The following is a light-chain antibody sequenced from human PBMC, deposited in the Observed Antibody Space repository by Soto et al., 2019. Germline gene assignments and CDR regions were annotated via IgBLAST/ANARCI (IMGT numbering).Light chain of an antibody. CDR2: DTS. Sequence: ESVLTQSPATLSLSPGERSTLSCMSSQSISSYFAWYQQKPGQAPRLLIYDTSTRATGIPARFSGSGSGTDFTLTISSLEPEDFAVYYCQQCNSWPQWTFGQGTKVDI. CDR1: QSISSY. V-gene: IGKV3-11*01. CDR3: QQCNSWPQWT. J-gene: IGKJ1*01.